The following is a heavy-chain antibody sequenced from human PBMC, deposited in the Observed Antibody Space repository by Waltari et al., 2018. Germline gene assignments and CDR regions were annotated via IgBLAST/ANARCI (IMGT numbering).Heavy chain of an antibody. D-gene: IGHD7-27*01. CDR2: IYYSGST. CDR3: ARDMRNGDPYWYFDL. V-gene: IGHV4-30-4*08. J-gene: IGHJ2*01. Sequence: QVQLQESGPGLVKPSQTLSLTCTVSGGSISSGDYYWSWIRQPPGKGLEWIGYIYYSGSTYYTPSLKSRVTISVDTSKNQFSLKLSSVTAADTAVYYCARDMRNGDPYWYFDLWGRGTLVTVSS. CDR1: GGSISSGDYY.